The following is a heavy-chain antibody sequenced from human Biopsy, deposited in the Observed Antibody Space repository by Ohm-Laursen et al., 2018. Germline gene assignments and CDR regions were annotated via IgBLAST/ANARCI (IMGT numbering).Heavy chain of an antibody. D-gene: IGHD3-3*01. J-gene: IGHJ4*02. Sequence: PSDTLSLTWAVSGGSFSGTYWSWIRQTPGKGLEWIGEINHSGSTKYNPSFESRVTISVDTSKNQFSLNLFSVTAADAARYFCARGEYYAYWSGARKLNYFDYWGQGTPVIVSS. CDR2: INHSGST. V-gene: IGHV4-34*01. CDR3: ARGEYYAYWSGARKLNYFDY. CDR1: GGSFSGTY.